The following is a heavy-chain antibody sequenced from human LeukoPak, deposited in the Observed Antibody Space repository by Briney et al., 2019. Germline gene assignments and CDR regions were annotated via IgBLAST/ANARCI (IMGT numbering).Heavy chain of an antibody. CDR2: IGYDETNK. CDR1: GFTFSSYG. Sequence: QSGGSLRLSCAASGFTFSSYGIHRVRQAPGKGLEWVAFIGYDETNKYYADSVKGRFTISRDNSKNMLYLQMDSLRAEDTAVYYCAKHPGTTGYWGQGTLVTVSS. D-gene: IGHD1-1*01. CDR3: AKHPGTTGY. V-gene: IGHV3-30*02. J-gene: IGHJ4*02.